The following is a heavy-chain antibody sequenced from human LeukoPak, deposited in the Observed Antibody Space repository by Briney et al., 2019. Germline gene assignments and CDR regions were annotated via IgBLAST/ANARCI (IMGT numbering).Heavy chain of an antibody. Sequence: GGSLRLSCAAFGFSFSTYSMNWVRQAPGKGLEWVSSISNNSSCMYYADSVKGRFTISRDNAKNSLYLQMNSLKTEDTAVYYCARIVGATTIDYWGQGTLVTVSS. D-gene: IGHD1-26*01. V-gene: IGHV3-21*04. CDR1: GFSFSTYS. CDR2: ISNNSSCM. CDR3: ARIVGATTIDY. J-gene: IGHJ4*02.